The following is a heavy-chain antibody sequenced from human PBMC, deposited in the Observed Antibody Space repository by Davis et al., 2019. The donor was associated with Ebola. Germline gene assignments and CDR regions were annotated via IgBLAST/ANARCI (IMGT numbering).Heavy chain of an antibody. Sequence: MPSETLSLTCTVSGGSIRSGGHYWGWIRQHPGKGLEWIGDIFFSGGTYYNPSLKSRISMSVDTSRNQFSLNLSSVTAADTAVYYCASFSSTYVHDGSDFYSGKYSYGMDVWGRGTTVIVSS. CDR3: ASFSSTYVHDGSDFYSGKYSYGMDV. V-gene: IGHV4-31*03. D-gene: IGHD3-22*01. CDR2: IFFSGGT. J-gene: IGHJ6*02. CDR1: GGSIRSGGHY.